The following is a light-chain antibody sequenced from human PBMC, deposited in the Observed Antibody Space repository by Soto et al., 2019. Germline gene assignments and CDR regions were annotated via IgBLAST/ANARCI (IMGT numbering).Light chain of an antibody. CDR2: KAS. Sequence: DIQMTQSPFTLSASVGDRVTISCRASQSITNWLAWYQQKPGKAPKLLIYKASSLQSGVPSRFSGSGSGTEFTLTISSLQPDDFATYYCQQYNNYSWTFGQGTKVEIK. V-gene: IGKV1-5*03. CDR3: QQYNNYSWT. CDR1: QSITNW. J-gene: IGKJ1*01.